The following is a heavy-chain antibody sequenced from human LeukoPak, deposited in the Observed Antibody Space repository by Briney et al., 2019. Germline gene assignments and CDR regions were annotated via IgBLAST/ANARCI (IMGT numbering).Heavy chain of an antibody. Sequence: ASVKVSCKASGYTFTGYYMHWVRQAPGQGLEWMGWINPNSGGTNYAQKFQGRVTMTRDTSISTAYMKLSRLRSDDTAVYYCARGSSSGWQFDYWGQGTLVTVSS. CDR2: INPNSGGT. D-gene: IGHD6-19*01. CDR3: ARGSSSGWQFDY. CDR1: GYTFTGYY. V-gene: IGHV1-2*02. J-gene: IGHJ4*02.